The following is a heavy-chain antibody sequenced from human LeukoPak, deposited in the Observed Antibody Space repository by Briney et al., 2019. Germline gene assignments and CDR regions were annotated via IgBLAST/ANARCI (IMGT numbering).Heavy chain of an antibody. J-gene: IGHJ4*02. CDR1: VYTFTGYY. CDR2: INPNSGGT. CDR3: ARGTRRIAAAPLD. D-gene: IGHD6-13*01. V-gene: IGHV1-2*02. Sequence: ASVKVSCKAFVYTFTGYYMHCVRQDPGQGLEWMGWINPNSGGTNYAQKFQGRVTMTRDTSISTAYMELSRLRSDDTAVYYCARGTRRIAAAPLDWGQGTLVTVSS.